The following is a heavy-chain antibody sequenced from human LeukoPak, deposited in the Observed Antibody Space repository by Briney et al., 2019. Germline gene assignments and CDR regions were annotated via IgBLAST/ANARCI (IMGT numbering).Heavy chain of an antibody. D-gene: IGHD1-20*01. CDR3: ARLTGTTSPNWFDP. V-gene: IGHV4-59*08. Sequence: PSETLSLTCTVSGGSISSYCWSWIRRPPGKGLEWIGYIYYSGSTNYNPSLKSRVPISVDTSKNQFSLKLSSVTAADTAVYYCARLTGTTSPNWFDPWGQGTLVTVSS. J-gene: IGHJ5*02. CDR1: GGSISSYC. CDR2: IYYSGST.